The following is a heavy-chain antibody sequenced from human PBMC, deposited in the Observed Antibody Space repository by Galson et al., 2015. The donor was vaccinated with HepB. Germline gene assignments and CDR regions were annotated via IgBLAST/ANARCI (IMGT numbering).Heavy chain of an antibody. J-gene: IGHJ5*02. CDR3: ARHLNSIAAAGGVWFDP. V-gene: IGHV3-48*04. CDR2: ISSSSSTI. Sequence: SLRLSCAASGFTFSSYSMNWVRQAPGKGLEWVSYISSSSSTIYYADSVKGRFTISRDTAKNSLYLQMNSLRSEDTAVYYCARHLNSIAAAGGVWFDPWGQGTLVTVSS. D-gene: IGHD6-13*01. CDR1: GFTFSSYS.